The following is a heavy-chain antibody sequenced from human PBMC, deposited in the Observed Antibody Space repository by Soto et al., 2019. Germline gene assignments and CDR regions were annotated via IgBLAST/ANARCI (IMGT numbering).Heavy chain of an antibody. CDR1: GGTFGSYA. CDR3: ARDQGYYDSSGYWPYYGMDV. J-gene: IGHJ6*02. CDR2: IIPIFGIA. V-gene: IGHV1-69*13. Sequence: SVKVSCKASGGTFGSYAISWVRQAPGQGLEWMGGIIPIFGIANYAQKFQGRVTITADESTSTAYMELSSLRSEDTAVYYCARDQGYYDSSGYWPYYGMDVWGQGTTVTVSS. D-gene: IGHD3-22*01.